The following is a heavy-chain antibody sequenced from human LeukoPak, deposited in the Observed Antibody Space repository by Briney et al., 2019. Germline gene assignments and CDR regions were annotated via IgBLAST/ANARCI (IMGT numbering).Heavy chain of an antibody. CDR1: GVTFISYG. V-gene: IGHV3-30*18. Sequence: GGCLRLSCAVSGVTFISYGIGCVSQAPGKGRGWVVVISYGGSNKYYAASVKRRFTITRDNSKNTLYLQMNSLRAEATAVYYCAKAGFIDSSGWYGKSSSHLDYWGQGTLVTVSS. CDR3: AKAGFIDSSGWYGKSSSHLDY. CDR2: ISYGGSNK. J-gene: IGHJ4*02. D-gene: IGHD6-19*01.